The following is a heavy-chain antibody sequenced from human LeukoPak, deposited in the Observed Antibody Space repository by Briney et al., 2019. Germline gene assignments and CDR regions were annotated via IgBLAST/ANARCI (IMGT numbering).Heavy chain of an antibody. J-gene: IGHJ4*02. CDR3: ARGQKGRRGVIIGY. CDR1: GYTFTNYD. D-gene: IGHD3-10*01. Sequence: ASVKVSCKASGYTFTNYDINWVRQATGQGLDWVGWMNPNSGNTGYAQKFQGRVTMTRNTSISTAYMELSSLRSEDTAVYYCARGQKGRRGVIIGYWGQGTLVTVSS. V-gene: IGHV1-8*01. CDR2: MNPNSGNT.